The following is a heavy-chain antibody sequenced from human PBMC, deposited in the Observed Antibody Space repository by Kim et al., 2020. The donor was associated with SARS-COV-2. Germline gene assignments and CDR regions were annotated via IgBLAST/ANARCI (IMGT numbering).Heavy chain of an antibody. J-gene: IGHJ3*02. V-gene: IGHV4-59*01. Sequence: NYHPSLKSRVTISIDTSKNQFSLKLNSVTAADTAVYYCARETDYTDAFDIWGQGTMVTVSS. CDR3: ARETDYTDAFDI. D-gene: IGHD4-4*01.